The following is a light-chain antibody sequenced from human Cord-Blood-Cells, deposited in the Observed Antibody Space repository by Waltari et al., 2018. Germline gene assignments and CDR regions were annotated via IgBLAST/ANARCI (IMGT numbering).Light chain of an antibody. CDR3: QQYYSTPWT. CDR1: QGISNS. Sequence: DIQMTQSPSSLSASVGDRVTITCRASQGISNSLAWYQQKPGKAPKLLLYAASRLESGVPSRFSGSGSWTDYTLTISSLQPEDFATYYCQQYYSTPWTFGQGNKVEIK. J-gene: IGKJ1*01. CDR2: AAS. V-gene: IGKV1-NL1*01.